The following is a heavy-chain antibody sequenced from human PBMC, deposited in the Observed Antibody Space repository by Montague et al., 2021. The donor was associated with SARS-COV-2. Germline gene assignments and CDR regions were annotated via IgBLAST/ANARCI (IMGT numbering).Heavy chain of an antibody. CDR1: GFTFDNYA. D-gene: IGHD2/OR15-2a*01. J-gene: IGHJ6*02. V-gene: IGHV3-9*01. Sequence: SLRLSCAASGFTFDNYAMHWVRQAPGKGLEWVSGISCNSGRIGYHYSVRGRFTISRDNAKNSLYLQMNSLRAEDTALYFCAKGTTTGYFCGMDVWGQGTTVTVSS. CDR3: AKGTTTGYFCGMDV. CDR2: ISCNSGRI.